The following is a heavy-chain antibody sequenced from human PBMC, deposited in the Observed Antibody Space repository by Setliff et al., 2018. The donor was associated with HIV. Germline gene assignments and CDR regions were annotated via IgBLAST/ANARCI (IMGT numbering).Heavy chain of an antibody. D-gene: IGHD4-17*01. CDR2: MNPNSGNT. J-gene: IGHJ4*02. CDR3: ATTGTTVTTDY. Sequence: GASVKVSCKASGYTFTDYAMHWVRQATGQGLEWMGWMNPNSGNTGYAQKFQGRVTMTRNTSISTAYMELSSLRSEDTAVYYCATTGTTVTTDYWGQGTLVTVSS. CDR1: GYTFTDYA. V-gene: IGHV1-8*02.